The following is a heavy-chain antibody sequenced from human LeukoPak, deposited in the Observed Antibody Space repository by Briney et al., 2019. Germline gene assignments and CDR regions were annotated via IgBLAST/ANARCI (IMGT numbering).Heavy chain of an antibody. Sequence: TGGSLRLSCAASGFTFSSYAMTWVRQAPGKGLEWVSAISCSRGSTYYADSVKGRFTISRDNSKNTLYLQVNSLRGEDTAVYYCAKGPYGSSWPDYYYYYGMDVWGQGTTDTVSS. D-gene: IGHD6-13*01. CDR2: ISCSRGST. V-gene: IGHV3-23*01. J-gene: IGHJ6*02. CDR1: GFTFSSYA. CDR3: AKGPYGSSWPDYYYYYGMDV.